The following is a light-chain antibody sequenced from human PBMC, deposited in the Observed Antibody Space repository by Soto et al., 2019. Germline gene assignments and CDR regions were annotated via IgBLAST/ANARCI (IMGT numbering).Light chain of an antibody. J-gene: IGLJ1*01. CDR2: NVY. V-gene: IGLV2-14*03. CDR3: SAYTVSRTYV. Sequence: QSALTQPASVSGSPGQSITTSCTGTSSDVGAYNFVSWHQQHPGKAPKPMIYNVYDRPSGISYRFSGSKSGNTASLTISGLQGEDEADYYCSAYTVSRTYVFGTGTKVTVL. CDR1: SSDVGAYNF.